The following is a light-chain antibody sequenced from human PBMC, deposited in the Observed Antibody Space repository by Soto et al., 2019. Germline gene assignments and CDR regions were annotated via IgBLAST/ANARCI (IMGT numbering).Light chain of an antibody. V-gene: IGKV3-15*01. Sequence: EILMTQSPATLSVSPGERATLSCRATESVSNNFAWYQQKPRQAPRLLIYGASTRAPGIPARFSGSGSGTEFTLTISGLQSEDCAVYYCQQYNNWPGTFGRGTKVEI. CDR2: GAS. CDR1: ESVSNN. CDR3: QQYNNWPGT. J-gene: IGKJ1*01.